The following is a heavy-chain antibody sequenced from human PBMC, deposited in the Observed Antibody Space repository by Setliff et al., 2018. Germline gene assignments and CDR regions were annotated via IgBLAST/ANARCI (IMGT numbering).Heavy chain of an antibody. V-gene: IGHV5-51*01. Sequence: SLKISCKASGYIFTNYWIGWVRQMPGKGLEWMGVIYPGDSDTRYSPSFQGQVTISADKSINTAYLQWSSLEASDTAIYYCTRHEDRNKCTSSSCYRENDAFDVWGQGAMVTVSS. D-gene: IGHD2-2*01. J-gene: IGHJ3*01. CDR1: GYIFTNYW. CDR3: TRHEDRNKCTSSSCYRENDAFDV. CDR2: IYPGDSDT.